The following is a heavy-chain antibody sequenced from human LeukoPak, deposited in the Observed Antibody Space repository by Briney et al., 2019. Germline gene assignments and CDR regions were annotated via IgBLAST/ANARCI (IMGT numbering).Heavy chain of an antibody. V-gene: IGHV3-23*01. CDR2: ISTSGGTT. CDR1: GFTFTSYA. CDR3: AKHRPIFGVFVPDYFDY. Sequence: RGGSLRLSCAASGFTFTSYAMSWVRQAPGKGLEWVLAISTSGGTTYYADSVKGRFTMSRDNSKNTVDLQMNSLRTEDTAVYYCAKHRPIFGVFVPDYFDYWGQGTLVSVSS. D-gene: IGHD3-3*01. J-gene: IGHJ4*02.